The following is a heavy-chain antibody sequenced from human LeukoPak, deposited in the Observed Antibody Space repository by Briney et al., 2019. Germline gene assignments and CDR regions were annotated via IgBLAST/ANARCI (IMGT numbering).Heavy chain of an antibody. CDR1: GFTFSSYS. CDR3: ARDQGYYGSGSPDY. V-gene: IGHV3-48*04. Sequence: GGSLRLSCAASGFTFSSYSMNWVRQAPGKGLEWVSYISSSSSTIYYADSVKGRFTISRDNAKNSLYLQMNSLRAEDTAVYYCARDQGYYGSGSPDYWGQGTLVTVSS. CDR2: ISSSSSTI. D-gene: IGHD3-10*01. J-gene: IGHJ4*02.